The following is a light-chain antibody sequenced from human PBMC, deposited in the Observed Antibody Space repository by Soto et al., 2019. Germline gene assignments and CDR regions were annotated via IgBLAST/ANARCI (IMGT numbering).Light chain of an antibody. V-gene: IGKV3-11*01. CDR1: QSVSSF. J-gene: IGKJ1*01. CDR2: DAS. Sequence: EIVLTQSPVTLSLSPGERATLSCRASQSVSSFLAWYQQTPGQAPRLLIYDASNRATGIPARFSGSGSGTAFTLTISRREPKDYGDYYCQQRSDWPHTFGQGTKVESK. CDR3: QQRSDWPHT.